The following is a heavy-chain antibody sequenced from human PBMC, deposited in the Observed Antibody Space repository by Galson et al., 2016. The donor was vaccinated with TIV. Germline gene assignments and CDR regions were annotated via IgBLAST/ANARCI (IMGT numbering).Heavy chain of an antibody. D-gene: IGHD1-1*01. J-gene: IGHJ3*02. V-gene: IGHV3-49*03. CDR3: TRTAMGSTRNAFDI. CDR1: GFTFGHYA. CDR2: ITSKTYGATT. Sequence: SLRLSCAASGFTFGHYAVNWFRQAPGKGLEWVGFITSKTYGATTEYAASVKGRFTISRDDSRNIAYLKMNSLKTEDTAVDYCTRTAMGSTRNAFDIWGQGTVVTVSS.